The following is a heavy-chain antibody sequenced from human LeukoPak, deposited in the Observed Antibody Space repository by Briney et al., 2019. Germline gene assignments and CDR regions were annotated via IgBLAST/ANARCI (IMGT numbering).Heavy chain of an antibody. J-gene: IGHJ4*02. CDR1: GGSITSSY. Sequence: PSETLSLTCTVSGGSITSSYWSWIRQPPGKGLEWIGYIHYSGSTNYIPSLKSRVTISVDTSKNQFSLKLSSVTAADTAVYYCARATAYYCIDYWGQGTLVTVSS. D-gene: IGHD3-16*01. CDR2: IHYSGST. V-gene: IGHV4-59*01. CDR3: ARATAYYCIDY.